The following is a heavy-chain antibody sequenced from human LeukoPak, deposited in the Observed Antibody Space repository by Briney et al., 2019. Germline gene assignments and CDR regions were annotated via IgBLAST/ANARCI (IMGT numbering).Heavy chain of an antibody. CDR3: ARGGAYSGSYYGY. D-gene: IGHD1-26*01. V-gene: IGHV4-61*05. Sequence: PSETLSLTCTVSGGSISSSSYYWGWIRQPPRTGLEWIGYIYYSGSTNYNPSLKSRVTISVDTSKNQFSLKLSSVTAADTAVYYCARGGAYSGSYYGYWGQGTLVTVSS. CDR2: IYYSGST. CDR1: GGSISSSSYY. J-gene: IGHJ4*02.